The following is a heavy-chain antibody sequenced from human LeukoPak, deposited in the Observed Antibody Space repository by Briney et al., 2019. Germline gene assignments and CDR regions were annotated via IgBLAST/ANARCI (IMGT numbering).Heavy chain of an antibody. Sequence: GGSLRLSCAASGFTDYMTWVRQAPGKGLEWVSVIYSGGSTYYAASVKGRFSVSRDNSKDTLFLQMNSLKADDTAVYYCAKASRQAAVVSPLDHWGQGTLVTVSS. V-gene: IGHV3-53*01. D-gene: IGHD4-23*01. J-gene: IGHJ4*02. CDR2: IYSGGST. CDR3: AKASRQAAVVSPLDH. CDR1: GFTDY.